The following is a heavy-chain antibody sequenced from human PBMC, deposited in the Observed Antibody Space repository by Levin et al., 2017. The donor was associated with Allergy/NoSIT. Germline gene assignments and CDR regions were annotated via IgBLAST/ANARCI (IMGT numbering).Heavy chain of an antibody. CDR2: INPHSGDT. V-gene: IGHV1-2*02. Sequence: GESLKISCKASRYIFSDYFIHWVRQAPGQGLEWMGWINPHSGDTKYAQEFQGRVTMTRDTSISTAYMELTRLTSDDTAVCYCARDLYNDDSVFGYWGQGTLVNVFS. CDR3: ARDLYNDDSVFGY. J-gene: IGHJ4*02. D-gene: IGHD3-22*01. CDR1: RYIFSDYF.